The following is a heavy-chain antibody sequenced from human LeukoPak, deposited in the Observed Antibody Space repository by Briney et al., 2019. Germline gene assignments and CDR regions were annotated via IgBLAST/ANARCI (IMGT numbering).Heavy chain of an antibody. J-gene: IGHJ5*02. CDR1: GGSISNKY. CDR2: IYYSGNT. Sequence: PSETLSLTSTVSGGSISNKYWSWIRQPPGKRLEWIGYIYYSGNTNYNPSLKSRVTISADKSKNQFSLKLSSVTAADTAVYYCARDSSQNWFDPWGQGTLVTVSS. CDR3: ARDSSQNWFDP. V-gene: IGHV4-59*01.